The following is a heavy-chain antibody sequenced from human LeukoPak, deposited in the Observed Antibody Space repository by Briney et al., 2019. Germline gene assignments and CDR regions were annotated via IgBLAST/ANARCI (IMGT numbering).Heavy chain of an antibody. CDR3: ARDGGPGYSSGWYLY. CDR1: GFTFSSYA. J-gene: IGHJ4*02. CDR2: ISYDGSNK. V-gene: IGHV3-30*04. Sequence: GRSLRLSCAASGFTFSSYAMHWVRQAPGKGLEWVAVISYDGSNKYYADSVKGRFTISRDNSKNTLYLQMNSLRAEDTAVYYCARDGGPGYSSGWYLYWGQGTLVTVSS. D-gene: IGHD6-13*01.